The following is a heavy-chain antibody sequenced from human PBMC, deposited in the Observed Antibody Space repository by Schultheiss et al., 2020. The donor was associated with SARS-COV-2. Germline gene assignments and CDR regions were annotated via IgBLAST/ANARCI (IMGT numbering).Heavy chain of an antibody. J-gene: IGHJ3*02. CDR2: INPQSGGK. Sequence: ASVKVSCKASGYTFTGYYMHWVRQAPGQGLEWMGRINPQSGGKNYAPKFQGRVTMTRDTSISTAYMDLSRLRSDDTAVYSCARDGGGYEGYAFDIWGQGTMVTVSS. D-gene: IGHD1-1*01. CDR1: GYTFTGYY. CDR3: ARDGGGYEGYAFDI. V-gene: IGHV1-2*06.